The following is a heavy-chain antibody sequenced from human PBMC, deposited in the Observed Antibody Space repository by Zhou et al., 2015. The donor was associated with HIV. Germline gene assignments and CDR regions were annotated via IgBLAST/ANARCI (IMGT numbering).Heavy chain of an antibody. Sequence: VQLAESRGGVVQPGKSLRLSCTASGFNFRNYGMDWVRQAPGKGLEWVAAVWSDGNNKFYADSVAGRFTISRDNSQNTVTLQMDSLRVEDTAIYYCVRVLRGQGFDYWGQGALVTVSS. D-gene: IGHD3-10*01. CDR3: VRVLRGQGFDY. CDR2: VWSDGNNK. J-gene: IGHJ4*02. V-gene: IGHV3-33*01. CDR1: GFNFRNYG.